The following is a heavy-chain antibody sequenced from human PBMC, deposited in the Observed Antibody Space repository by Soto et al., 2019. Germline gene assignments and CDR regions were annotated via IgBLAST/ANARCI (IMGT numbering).Heavy chain of an antibody. CDR2: VYYSGST. V-gene: IGHV4-59*08. Sequence: QVQLQESGPGLVRPSETLSLTCSVSGGSISNSYWNWIRQSPGKGLEWIGYVYYSGSTNYNPSLKSRVTISVDTSKNQFSLKLASVTAADTALYYCARLYDSSRYYLPFDYWGQGTLVTVSS. CDR1: GGSISNSY. J-gene: IGHJ4*02. D-gene: IGHD3-22*01. CDR3: ARLYDSSRYYLPFDY.